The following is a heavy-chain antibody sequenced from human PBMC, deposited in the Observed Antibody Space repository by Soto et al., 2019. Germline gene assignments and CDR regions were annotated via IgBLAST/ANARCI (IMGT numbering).Heavy chain of an antibody. D-gene: IGHD1-26*01. J-gene: IGHJ4*01. Sequence: ASVKVSCKASGYTFTVYIMHWVRQAPGQGLEWMGWIDPNSGGTNYAQKFQGRVTMTRDTSISTAYMELSSLRSDDTALYYCARSSGTYSDFDYWGQGTQVTVSS. CDR2: IDPNSGGT. CDR1: GYTFTVYI. V-gene: IGHV1-2*02. CDR3: ARSSGTYSDFDY.